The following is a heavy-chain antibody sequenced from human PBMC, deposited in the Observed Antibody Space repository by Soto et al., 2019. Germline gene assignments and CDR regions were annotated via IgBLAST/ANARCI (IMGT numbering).Heavy chain of an antibody. D-gene: IGHD3-3*01. J-gene: IGHJ6*03. CDR3: AKDRLLGLGVVIMAYYYYMDV. V-gene: IGHV3-23*01. CDR1: GFTFSSYA. CDR2: ISGSGGST. Sequence: GGSLRLSCAASGFTFSSYAMSWVRQAPGKGLEWVSAISGSGGSTYYADSVKGRFTISRDNSKNTLYLQMNSLRAEDTAVYYCAKDRLLGLGVVIMAYYYYMDVWGKGTTVTVSS.